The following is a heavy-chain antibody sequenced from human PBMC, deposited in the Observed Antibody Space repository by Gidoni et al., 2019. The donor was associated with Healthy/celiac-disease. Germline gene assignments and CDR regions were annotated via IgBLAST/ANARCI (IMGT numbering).Heavy chain of an antibody. V-gene: IGHV3-30-3*01. Sequence: QVHLVESGGGVVQPGRSLRLSCAASGFTFSSYAMHWVRQAPGKGLEWVAVISYDGSNKYYADSVKGRFTISRDNSKNTLYLQMNSLRAEDTAVYYCAEVATGDYWGQGTLVTVSS. D-gene: IGHD5-12*01. CDR2: ISYDGSNK. J-gene: IGHJ4*02. CDR3: AEVATGDY. CDR1: GFTFSSYA.